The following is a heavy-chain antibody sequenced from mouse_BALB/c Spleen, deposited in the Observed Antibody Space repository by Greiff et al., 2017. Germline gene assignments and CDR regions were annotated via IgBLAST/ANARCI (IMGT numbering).Heavy chain of an antibody. D-gene: IGHD1-1*01. CDR1: GFTFNTYA. V-gene: IGHV10-1*02. Sequence: EVQVVESGGGLVQPKGSLKLSCAASGFTFNTYAMNWVRQAPGKGLEWVARIRSKSNNYATYYADSVKDRFTISRDDSQSMLYLQMNNLKTEDTAMYYCVRHRDYGYFDYWGQGTTLTVSS. J-gene: IGHJ2*01. CDR3: VRHRDYGYFDY. CDR2: IRSKSNNYAT.